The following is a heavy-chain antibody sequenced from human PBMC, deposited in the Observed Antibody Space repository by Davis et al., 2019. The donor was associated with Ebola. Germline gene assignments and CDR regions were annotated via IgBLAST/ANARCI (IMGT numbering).Heavy chain of an antibody. Sequence: ASVKVSCKASGYTFTSYYMHWVRQAPGQGLKWMGIINPSGGSTSYAQKFQGRVTITRDTSASTAYMELTSLRSEDTAVFFCARGKTVAGTRGLSWFDPWGPGTLVTVSS. D-gene: IGHD6-19*01. CDR2: INPSGGST. J-gene: IGHJ5*02. CDR1: GYTFTSYY. CDR3: ARGKTVAGTRGLSWFDP. V-gene: IGHV1-46*01.